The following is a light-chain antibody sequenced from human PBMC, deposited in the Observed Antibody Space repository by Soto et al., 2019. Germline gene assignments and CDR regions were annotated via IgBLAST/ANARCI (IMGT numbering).Light chain of an antibody. Sequence: QSALTQPASASGSPGQSLTLTCTGTSSDIGGYNYVSWYQQHPGKAPKLMIYDVNNRPSGVSDRFFGSKSGNTASLTISGLQAEDEADYYCRSYSSSRLDVFGGGTKLTVL. V-gene: IGLV2-14*03. CDR2: DVN. J-gene: IGLJ3*02. CDR1: SSDIGGYNY. CDR3: RSYSSSRLDV.